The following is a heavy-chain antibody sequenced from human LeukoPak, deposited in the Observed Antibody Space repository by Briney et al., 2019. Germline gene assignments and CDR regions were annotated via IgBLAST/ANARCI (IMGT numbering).Heavy chain of an antibody. CDR3: ARDNLTPHIVDYDLDY. J-gene: IGHJ4*02. Sequence: KPSETLSLTCTVSGYSISSGYYWGWIRQPPGKGLEWIGSIYHSGSTYYNPSLKSRVTISVDTSKNQFSLKLSSVTAADTAVYYCARDNLTPHIVDYDLDYWGQGTLVTVSS. D-gene: IGHD3-22*01. CDR1: GYSISSGYY. V-gene: IGHV4-38-2*02. CDR2: IYHSGST.